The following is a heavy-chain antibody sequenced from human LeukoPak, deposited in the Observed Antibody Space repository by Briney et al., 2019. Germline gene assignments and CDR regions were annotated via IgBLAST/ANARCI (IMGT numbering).Heavy chain of an antibody. D-gene: IGHD3-22*01. V-gene: IGHV3-23*01. Sequence: GGSLRLSCAASGFTFSSYAMSWVRQAPGKGLEWVSAISGSGGSTYYADSVKGRFTISRDNSKNTLYLQMNSLRAEDTAVYYCAKAYYYDSSGYDDYYYYMDVWGKGTTVTASS. J-gene: IGHJ6*03. CDR2: ISGSGGST. CDR1: GFTFSSYA. CDR3: AKAYYYDSSGYDDYYYYMDV.